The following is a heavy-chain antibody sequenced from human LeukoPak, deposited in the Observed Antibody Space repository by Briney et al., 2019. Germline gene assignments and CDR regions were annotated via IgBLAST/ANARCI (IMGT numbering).Heavy chain of an antibody. CDR1: GGSFSGYY. J-gene: IGHJ4*02. D-gene: IGHD2-2*01. V-gene: IGHV4-34*01. Sequence: SETLSLTCAVYGGSFSGYYWSWIRQPPGKGLEWIGEINNSGSTNYNPSLKSRVTISVDTSKNQFSLKLSSVTAADTAVYYCAGILSSTSSVDYWGQGTLVTVSS. CDR2: INNSGST. CDR3: AGILSSTSSVDY.